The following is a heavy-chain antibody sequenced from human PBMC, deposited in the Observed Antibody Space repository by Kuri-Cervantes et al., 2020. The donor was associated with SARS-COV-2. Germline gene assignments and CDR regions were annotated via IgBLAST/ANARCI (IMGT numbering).Heavy chain of an antibody. Sequence: SVKVSCKASGDTFSTYSITWVRQAPGQGPEWMGRIIPLFGTTNYAQKFQGRVTITTDESTSTAYMELSSLRSEDTAVYYCASGGQLPYYYYYYYMDVWGKGTTVTVSS. CDR1: GDTFSTYS. D-gene: IGHD1-1*01. J-gene: IGHJ6*03. CDR3: ASGGQLPYYYYYYYMDV. CDR2: IIPLFGTT. V-gene: IGHV1-69*05.